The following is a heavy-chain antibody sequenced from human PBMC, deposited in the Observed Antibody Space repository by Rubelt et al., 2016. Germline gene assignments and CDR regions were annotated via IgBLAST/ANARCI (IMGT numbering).Heavy chain of an antibody. D-gene: IGHD6-13*01. Sequence: QVQLVESGGGVVQPGRSLRLSCAASGFTFNNYAMHWVRQAPGKGLEWVAFIWDDGTYKYYADSVKGRFTIARDNSRNTVELQMNSLGAEDTAVYYCARGGHSYSIASGGGGLGSWGQGTLVTVSS. V-gene: IGHV3-33*01. CDR2: IWDDGTYK. CDR1: GFTFNNYA. CDR3: ARGGHSYSIASGGGGLGS. J-gene: IGHJ5*02.